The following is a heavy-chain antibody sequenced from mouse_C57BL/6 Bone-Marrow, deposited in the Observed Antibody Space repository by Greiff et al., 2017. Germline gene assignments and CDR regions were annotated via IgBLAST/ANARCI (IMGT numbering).Heavy chain of an antibody. CDR1: GYTFTDYA. J-gene: IGHJ1*03. Sequence: VKLQESGPELVRPGVSVKISCKGSGYTFTDYAMNWVKQSHGKSLEWIGVISTYYDDASYNEKFKDKATLTVDKSSSTVYLELARLTSEASDVDYCARESSTVVSWYFDVWGTGTTVTVSS. CDR3: ARESSTVVSWYFDV. CDR2: ISTYYDDA. V-gene: IGHV1-67*01. D-gene: IGHD1-1*01.